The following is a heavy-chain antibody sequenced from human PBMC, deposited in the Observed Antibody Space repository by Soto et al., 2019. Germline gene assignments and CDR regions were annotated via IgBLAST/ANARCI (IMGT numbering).Heavy chain of an antibody. CDR1: GGTFSTYA. Sequence: SVKVSCKASGGTFSTYAISWVRQAPGQGLEWMGGIIPVFGTANYAQKFQGRVTITADESTTTVFMELSSLRSEDTAVYYCAREYSGTLTLDYWGQGTLVTVS. CDR3: AREYSGTLTLDY. J-gene: IGHJ4*02. V-gene: IGHV1-69*13. CDR2: IIPVFGTA. D-gene: IGHD5-12*01.